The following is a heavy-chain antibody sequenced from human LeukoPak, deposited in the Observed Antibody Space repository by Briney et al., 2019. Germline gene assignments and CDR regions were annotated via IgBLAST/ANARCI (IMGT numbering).Heavy chain of an antibody. Sequence: PGGSLRLSCAASGFTVSSNYMSWVRQAPGKGLEWVSVIYSGGSTYYADSVKGRFTISRDNSKNTLYLQMNSLRAEDTAVYYCARAEGSTSLYGMDVWGQGTTVTVSS. D-gene: IGHD2-2*01. CDR1: GFTVSSNY. CDR2: IYSGGST. J-gene: IGHJ6*02. CDR3: ARAEGSTSLYGMDV. V-gene: IGHV3-53*01.